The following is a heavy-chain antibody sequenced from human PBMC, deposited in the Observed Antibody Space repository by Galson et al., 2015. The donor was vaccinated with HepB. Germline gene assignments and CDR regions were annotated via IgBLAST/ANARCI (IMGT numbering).Heavy chain of an antibody. CDR1: GFDFRAYS. V-gene: IGHV3-21*01. J-gene: IGHJ1*01. CDR3: ARDASGWSRDN. Sequence: SLRLSCAASGFDFRAYSMSWVRQAPGKGLEWVSVINSGGTYIHYADSLKGRFTVSRDDAKNSLYLVMNSLRVEDTAVYYCARDASGWSRDNWGQGTLVTVSS. D-gene: IGHD6-19*01. CDR2: INSGGTYI.